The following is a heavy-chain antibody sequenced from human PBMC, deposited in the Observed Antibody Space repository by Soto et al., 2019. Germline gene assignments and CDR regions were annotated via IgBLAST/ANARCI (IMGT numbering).Heavy chain of an antibody. CDR2: ISAFNGDT. D-gene: IGHD6-25*01. CDR1: GYTFTSYG. J-gene: IGHJ4*02. V-gene: IGHV1-18*04. CDR3: TREAGWQRMVPYD. Sequence: QVQLVQSGSEVKKPGASVNVSCKAFGYTFTSYGFSWVRQVPGQGLEWLGWISAFNGDTQYAQTIKGRLTVTTDTSTTTVHMELRSLTPAYTAVYYCTREAGWQRMVPYDWGQGTLVSVS.